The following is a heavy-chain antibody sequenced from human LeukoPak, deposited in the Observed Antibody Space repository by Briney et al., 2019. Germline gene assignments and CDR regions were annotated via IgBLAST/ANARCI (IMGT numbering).Heavy chain of an antibody. CDR1: GGSISSYY. D-gene: IGHD5-12*01. CDR2: IYYSGST. V-gene: IGHV4-59*01. Sequence: SETLSLTCTVSGGSISSYYWSWIRQPPGKGLEWIGDIYYSGSTNYNPSLKSRITISVDTSQNQFSLKLSSVTTADTAVYYCARAWGYSGYEPGLFDYWGQGTLVPVSS. J-gene: IGHJ4*02. CDR3: ARAWGYSGYEPGLFDY.